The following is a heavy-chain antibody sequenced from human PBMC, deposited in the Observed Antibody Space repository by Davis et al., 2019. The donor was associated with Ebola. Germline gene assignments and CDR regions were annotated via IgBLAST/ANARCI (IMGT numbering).Heavy chain of an antibody. Sequence: AASVKVSCKASGYTFTSYAMHWVRQAPGQRLEWMGWINGGNGNTRYAQKFQGRVTITRDTSASTAYMELSSLRSEDTAVYYCAREQGGVYYYYGMDVWGQGTTVTVSS. CDR3: AREQGGVYYYYGMDV. V-gene: IGHV1-3*01. CDR2: INGGNGNT. CDR1: GYTFTSYA. J-gene: IGHJ6*02.